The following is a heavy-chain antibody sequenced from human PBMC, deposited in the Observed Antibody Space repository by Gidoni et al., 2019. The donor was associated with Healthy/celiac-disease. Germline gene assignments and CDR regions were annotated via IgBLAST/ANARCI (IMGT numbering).Heavy chain of an antibody. CDR3: ARHAHEYSSPPAPETYNWFDP. CDR2: IYYSGST. J-gene: IGHJ5*02. Sequence: QLQLQASGTGREKPSETLSLTCTVSGGPISSRSSYWRWLRQPQGQGLEWIGSIYYSGSTYYNPSLNSRVTISVDTSKTQFSLKLSSVTAADTAVYYCARHAHEYSSPPAPETYNWFDPWGQGTLVTVSS. V-gene: IGHV4-39*01. D-gene: IGHD6-6*01. CDR1: GGPISSRSSY.